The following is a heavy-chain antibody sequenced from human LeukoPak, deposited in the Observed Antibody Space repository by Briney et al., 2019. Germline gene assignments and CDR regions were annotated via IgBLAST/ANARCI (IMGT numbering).Heavy chain of an antibody. CDR2: ISAYNGNT. CDR1: GYTFTSYG. Sequence: GASVKVSCKASGYTFTSYGISWLRQAPGQGLEWMGWISAYNGNTNYAQKLQGRVTMTTDTSTSTAYMELRSLRSDDTAVYYCARFLLGPHSNWYAFDIWGQGTMVTVSS. CDR3: ARFLLGPHSNWYAFDI. V-gene: IGHV1-18*01. D-gene: IGHD1-1*01. J-gene: IGHJ3*02.